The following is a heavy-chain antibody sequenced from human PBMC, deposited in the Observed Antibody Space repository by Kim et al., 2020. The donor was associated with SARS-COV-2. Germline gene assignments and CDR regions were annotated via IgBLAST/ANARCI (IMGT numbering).Heavy chain of an antibody. CDR1: GGSFSGYY. J-gene: IGHJ4*02. CDR2: INHSGST. Sequence: SETLSLTCAVYGGSFSGYYWSWIRQPPGKGLEWIGEINHSGSTNYNPSLKSRVTISVDTSKNQFSLKLSSVTAADTAVYYCAVSHPKPFDYWGQGTLVTVSS. V-gene: IGHV4-34*01. CDR3: AVSHPKPFDY.